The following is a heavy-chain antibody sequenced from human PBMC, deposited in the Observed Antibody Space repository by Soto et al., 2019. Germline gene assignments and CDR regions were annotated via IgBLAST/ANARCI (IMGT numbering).Heavy chain of an antibody. V-gene: IGHV1-2*04. CDR2: INPNSGGT. CDR3: ARVGRGYCSSTRCPPSSETYHYGMDV. CDR1: GDSLTCYY. J-gene: IGHJ6*01. D-gene: IGHD2-2*01. Sequence: VKVSCKACGDSLTCYYMHWVRQAPGKGLERMGWINPNSGGTNYAQKFQGWVTMTRGTSISTAYMELSRLRSDDTAVYYCARVGRGYCSSTRCPPSSETYHYGMDVRGQGTTVTVSS.